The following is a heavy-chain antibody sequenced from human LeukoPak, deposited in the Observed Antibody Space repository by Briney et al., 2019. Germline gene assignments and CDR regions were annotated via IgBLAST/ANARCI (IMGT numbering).Heavy chain of an antibody. CDR2: TYYRSKWYN. CDR1: GDSVSSNSAA. CDR3: ARASCSSTSCYHDWFDP. D-gene: IGHD2-2*01. J-gene: IGHJ5*02. V-gene: IGHV6-1*01. Sequence: SQTPSLTCAISGDSVSSNSAAWNWIRQSPSRGLEWLGRTYYRSKWYNDYAVSVKSRITINPDTSKNQFSLQLNSVTPEDTAVYYCARASCSSTSCYHDWFDPWGQGTLVTVSS.